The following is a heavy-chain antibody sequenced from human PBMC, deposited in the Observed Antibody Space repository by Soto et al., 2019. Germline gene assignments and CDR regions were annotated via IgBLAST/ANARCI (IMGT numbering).Heavy chain of an antibody. V-gene: IGHV3-48*02. Sequence: EVQLVESGGGLVQPGGSLRLSCAASGFTFSSYSMNWVRQAPGKGLEWVSYISSSSSTIYYADSVKGRFTISRDNAKNSLYRQMNSLRDEDTAVYYCAREMGWQWLAVDYWGQGTLVTVSS. J-gene: IGHJ4*02. CDR2: ISSSSSTI. CDR1: GFTFSSYS. CDR3: AREMGWQWLAVDY. D-gene: IGHD6-19*01.